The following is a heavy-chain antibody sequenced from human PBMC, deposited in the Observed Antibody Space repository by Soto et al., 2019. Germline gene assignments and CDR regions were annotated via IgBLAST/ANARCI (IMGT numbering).Heavy chain of an antibody. V-gene: IGHV3-21*01. CDR3: ARDTGPGTGCMDV. Sequence: EVQLVESGGGLVKPGGSLRLSCAASGFTFSSYSMNWVRQAPGKGLEWVSSISSSSSYIYYADSVKGRFTISRDNAKNSLYLQMNSLRAEDTAVYYCARDTGPGTGCMDVWGQGTTVTVSS. D-gene: IGHD3-10*01. J-gene: IGHJ6*02. CDR1: GFTFSSYS. CDR2: ISSSSSYI.